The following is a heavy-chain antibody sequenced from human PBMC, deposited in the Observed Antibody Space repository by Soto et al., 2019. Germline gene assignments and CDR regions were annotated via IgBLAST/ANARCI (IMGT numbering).Heavy chain of an antibody. CDR3: ARGGTVGTA. V-gene: IGHV3-48*01. J-gene: IGHJ5*02. D-gene: IGHD5-12*01. CDR1: GFSISTPS. CDR2: ISSGDNAI. Sequence: VQLLESGGGLVQPGGSLRLSCAASGFSISTPSMNWVRQAPGKGLEWVSFISSGDNAIYYADSVKGRFKISRDIAKNSVDLQMNSLGAEDTAVYYCARGGTVGTAWGQGTRVTVSS.